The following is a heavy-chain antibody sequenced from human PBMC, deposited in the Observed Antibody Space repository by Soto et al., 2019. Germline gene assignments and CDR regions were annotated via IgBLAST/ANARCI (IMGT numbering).Heavy chain of an antibody. D-gene: IGHD5-12*01. CDR2: IYTGGTT. Sequence: EVQVVESGGGVIQPGGSLRLSCAVSGFTVTINYMSWVRQAPGKGLEWVSVIYTGGTTFYADSVKGRFTISRDTSRNTLYLQMNSLRGEDTAVYYCHGYGHWGQGTLVTVSS. CDR3: HGYGH. V-gene: IGHV3-53*01. J-gene: IGHJ4*02. CDR1: GFTVTINY.